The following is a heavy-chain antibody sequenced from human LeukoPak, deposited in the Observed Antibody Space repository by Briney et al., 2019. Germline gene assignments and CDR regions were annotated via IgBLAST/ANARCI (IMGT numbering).Heavy chain of an antibody. J-gene: IGHJ4*02. CDR1: GFTFSSYA. CDR2: ISNRGDIG. Sequence: GGSLRLSCAASGFTFSSYAMSWVRQAPGKGLEWVSAISNRGDIGSYADSVKGRFTMSRDNSKNTLSLQMNSLRADDTAVYYCAKDFFSGYGSYSYGAFDYWGQGILVTVSS. V-gene: IGHV3-23*01. D-gene: IGHD5-18*01. CDR3: AKDFFSGYGSYSYGAFDY.